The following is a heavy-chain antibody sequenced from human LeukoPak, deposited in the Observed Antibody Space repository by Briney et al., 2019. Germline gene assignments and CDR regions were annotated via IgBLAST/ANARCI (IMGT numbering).Heavy chain of an antibody. J-gene: IGHJ4*02. D-gene: IGHD2-15*01. V-gene: IGHV4-38-2*01. CDR1: GYSISSGYY. CDR3: ARLTISGGRFFDC. CDR2: IYHSGST. Sequence: SETLSLTCAVSGYSISSGYYWGWIRQAPGKGVQWIGTIYHSGSTYYNPSLKRRLTISIDTSKTQFSLKLSSVTAADTAVYYCARLTISGGRFFDCWGQGTLVTVSS.